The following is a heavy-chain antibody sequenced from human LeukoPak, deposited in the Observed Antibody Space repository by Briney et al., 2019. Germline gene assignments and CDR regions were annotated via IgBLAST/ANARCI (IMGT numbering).Heavy chain of an antibody. Sequence: SETLSLTCSVSGASINNYHWSWIRQSPGKGLEWIGFISNSGSTYYSASLKSRVTISVDTSKNQFSLKLSSVTAADTAVYYCARGGSSGYDPFDYWGQGTLVTVSS. CDR2: ISNSGST. CDR3: ARGGSSGYDPFDY. CDR1: GASINNYH. J-gene: IGHJ4*02. V-gene: IGHV4-59*13. D-gene: IGHD5-12*01.